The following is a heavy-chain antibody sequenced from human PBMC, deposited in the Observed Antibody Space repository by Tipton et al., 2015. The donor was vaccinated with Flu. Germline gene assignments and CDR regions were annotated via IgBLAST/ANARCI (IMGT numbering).Heavy chain of an antibody. CDR2: IYTSGST. Sequence: TLSLTCAVYGGSFSGYYWSWIRQPAGKGLEWIGRIYTSGSTNYNPSLKSRVTMSVDTSKNQFSLKLSSVTAAATAVYYCARGVLWFGESQYYGMDVWGQGTTVTVSS. D-gene: IGHD3-10*01. J-gene: IGHJ6*02. CDR3: ARGVLWFGESQYYGMDV. V-gene: IGHV4-59*10. CDR1: GGSFSGYY.